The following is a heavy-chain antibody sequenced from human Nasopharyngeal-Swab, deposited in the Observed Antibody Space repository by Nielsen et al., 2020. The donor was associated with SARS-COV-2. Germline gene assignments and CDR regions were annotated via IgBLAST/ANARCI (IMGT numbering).Heavy chain of an antibody. CDR1: GYSLANYW. CDR3: ARRAARDGYNYEVDP. J-gene: IGHJ5*02. V-gene: IGHV5-51*01. Sequence: GESLKISCIGFGYSLANYWIGWVRQMPGKGLEWMGSIYPGNSDTRYSPAFHGRVTISADKSINTAYIQWTSLRASDTAVYYCARRAARDGYNYEVDPWGQGTLVSVSS. D-gene: IGHD5-24*01. CDR2: IYPGNSDT.